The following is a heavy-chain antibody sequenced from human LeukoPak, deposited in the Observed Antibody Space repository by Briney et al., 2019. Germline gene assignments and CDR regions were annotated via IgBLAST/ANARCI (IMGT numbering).Heavy chain of an antibody. D-gene: IGHD4-17*01. CDR3: ARAQGTYGAVPFDY. Sequence: PSQTLSLTCTVSGGSISSGDYYWSWIRQPPGKGLEWIGYTYYSGSTYYNPSLKSRVTISVDTSKNQFSLKLSSVTAADTAVYYCARAQGTYGAVPFDYWGQGTLVTVSS. CDR2: TYYSGST. V-gene: IGHV4-30-4*08. J-gene: IGHJ4*02. CDR1: GGSISSGDYY.